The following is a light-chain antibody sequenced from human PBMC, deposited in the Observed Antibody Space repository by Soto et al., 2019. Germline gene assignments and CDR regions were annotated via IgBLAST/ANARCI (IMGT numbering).Light chain of an antibody. CDR3: QQYNSFTWT. CDR2: KAS. CDR1: QSISSW. Sequence: DLHITQSPSPLDASVGERAPTTFRAIQSISSWLAWYQQEPGKAPKLLIYKASTLESGVPSRFSGSGSGTEFTLTISSLQPADFATYYCQQYNSFTWTFGQGTKVDIK. V-gene: IGKV1-5*03. J-gene: IGKJ1*01.